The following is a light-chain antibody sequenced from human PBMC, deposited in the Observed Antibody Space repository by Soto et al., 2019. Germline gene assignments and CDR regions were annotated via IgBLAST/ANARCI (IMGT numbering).Light chain of an antibody. CDR2: AAS. CDR1: QDISRW. CDR3: QQANSFPLP. V-gene: IGKV1-12*01. Sequence: DIQMTQSPSTLSASVGDRVTITCRASQDISRWLAWYQQKPGKAPKLLIYAASSLQSGVPSRFSGSGSGTDFTLTITSLRPEDFATYYCQQANSFPLPFGGGTKVDIK. J-gene: IGKJ4*01.